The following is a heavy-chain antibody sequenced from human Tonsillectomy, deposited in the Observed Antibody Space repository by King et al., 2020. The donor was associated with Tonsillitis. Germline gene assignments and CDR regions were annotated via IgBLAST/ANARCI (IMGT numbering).Heavy chain of an antibody. J-gene: IGHJ6*03. D-gene: IGHD3-10*01. CDR3: ARGRVYYGSGSYRGGAGYYYYMDV. CDR1: GGSFSGYY. V-gene: IGHV4-34*01. CDR2: INHSGST. Sequence: VQLQQWGAGLLKPSETLSLTCAVYGGSFSGYYWSWIRQPPGKGLEWIGEINHSGSTNYNPSLKSRVTISLDTSKNQFSLKLNSVTAADTAVYYCARGRVYYGSGSYRGGAGYYYYMDVWGKGTTVTVSS.